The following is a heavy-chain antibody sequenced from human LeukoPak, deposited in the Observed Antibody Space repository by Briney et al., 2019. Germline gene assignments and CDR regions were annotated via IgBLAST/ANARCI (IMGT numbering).Heavy chain of an antibody. D-gene: IGHD1-26*01. Sequence: GGSLRLSCAASGFTFSSCAMNWVRQAPGKGLEWVSAISGSGGSTYYADSVKGRFTISRDNSKNTLYLQMNSLRAEDTAVYYCAKGRSGGYLSYYFDFWGQGTLVTVSS. CDR1: GFTFSSCA. CDR3: AKGRSGGYLSYYFDF. V-gene: IGHV3-23*01. CDR2: ISGSGGST. J-gene: IGHJ4*02.